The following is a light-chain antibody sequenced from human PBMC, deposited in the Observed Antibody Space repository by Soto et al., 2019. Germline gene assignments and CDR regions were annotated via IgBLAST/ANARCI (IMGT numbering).Light chain of an antibody. CDR2: AAS. CDR1: QSISSY. J-gene: IGKJ1*01. CDR3: QQSSEATWT. Sequence: DIQMTQSPSSLSASVGDRVTITCRASQSISSYLNWYQQKPGKAPKLLIYAASSLQSGVPSRFSGSGSGTDFTLTIRSLQPEDFATYYCQQSSEATWTFGQGTKVEIK. V-gene: IGKV1-39*01.